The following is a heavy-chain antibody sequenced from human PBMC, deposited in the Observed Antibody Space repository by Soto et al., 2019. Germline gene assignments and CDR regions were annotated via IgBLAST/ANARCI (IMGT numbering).Heavy chain of an antibody. CDR3: ASSVFP. J-gene: IGHJ5*02. CDR1: GGSISTGGYY. Sequence: QVQLQESGPGLVKPSQTLSLTCTVSGGSISTGGYYWNWIRQHPGKGLEWIGYFYYSGSTYYNPTLKSRLTISVNTSKNPFSLMLSSVTAADKAVYYCASSVFPWGQGTLVTVSS. D-gene: IGHD6-19*01. V-gene: IGHV4-31*03. CDR2: FYYSGST.